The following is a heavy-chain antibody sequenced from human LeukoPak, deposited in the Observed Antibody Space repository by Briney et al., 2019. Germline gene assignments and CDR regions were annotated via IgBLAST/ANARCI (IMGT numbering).Heavy chain of an antibody. D-gene: IGHD3-10*01. CDR1: GFIFSSYN. CDR3: AKDRRARIDY. CDR2: IRYDGSNK. J-gene: IGHJ4*02. Sequence: GGSLRLSCAASGFIFSSYNMNWVRQAPGKGLEWVAFIRYDGSNKYYADSVKGRFTISRDNSKNTLYLQMNSLRAEDTAVYYCAKDRRARIDYWGQGTLVTVSS. V-gene: IGHV3-30*02.